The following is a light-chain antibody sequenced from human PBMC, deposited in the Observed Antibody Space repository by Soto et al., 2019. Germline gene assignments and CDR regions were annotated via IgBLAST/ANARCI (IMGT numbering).Light chain of an antibody. J-gene: IGLJ1*01. CDR3: CSYAGSSTFYV. CDR1: SSDVGSYNF. CDR2: EGS. V-gene: IGLV2-23*01. Sequence: QSVLTQPASVSGSPGQSITISCTGTSSDVGSYNFVSWYQQHPGKAPKLMIYEGSKRPSGVSNRFSGSKSGNTASLTISGLQAEDEADYYCCSYAGSSTFYVFGTGTKVT.